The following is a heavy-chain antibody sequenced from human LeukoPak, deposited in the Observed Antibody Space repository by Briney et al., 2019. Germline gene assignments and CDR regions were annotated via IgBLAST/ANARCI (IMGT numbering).Heavy chain of an antibody. CDR3: ARGDFWSGYQRQSPLNY. J-gene: IGHJ4*02. CDR1: GGTFSSYA. V-gene: IGHV1-69*01. CDR2: IIPIFGTA. Sequence: SVKVSCKASGGTFSSYAISWVRQAPGQGLEWMGGIIPIFGTANYAQKFQGRVTITADESTSTAYMELSSLRSEDTAVYYCARGDFWSGYQRQSPLNYWGQGTLVTVAS. D-gene: IGHD3-3*01.